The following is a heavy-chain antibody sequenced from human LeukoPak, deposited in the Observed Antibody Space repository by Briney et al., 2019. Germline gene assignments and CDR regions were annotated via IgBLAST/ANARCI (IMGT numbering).Heavy chain of an antibody. V-gene: IGHV4-4*09. CDR2: IYTSGST. Sequence: SQTLSLTCTVSGGSIGSYYWSWIRQPPGKGLEWIGYIYTSGSTNYNPSLKSRVTISVDTSKNQFSLKLSSVTAADTAVYYCARRVYDSSGYDAYYYYMDVWGKGTTVTVSS. D-gene: IGHD3-22*01. CDR3: ARRVYDSSGYDAYYYYMDV. J-gene: IGHJ6*03. CDR1: GGSIGSYY.